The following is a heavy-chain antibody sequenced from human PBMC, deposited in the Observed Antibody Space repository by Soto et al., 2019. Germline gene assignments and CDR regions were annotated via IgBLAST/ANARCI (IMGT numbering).Heavy chain of an antibody. D-gene: IGHD6-6*01. V-gene: IGHV3-74*01. CDR2: INSDGSST. CDR3: ARVVWGIAARLDYYYYMDV. Sequence: GGSLRLSCAASGFTFSSYWMHWVRQAPGKGLVWVSRINSDGSSTSYADSVKGRFTISRDNAKKTLYLQMNSLRAEDTAVYYCARVVWGIAARLDYYYYMDVWGKGTTVTVSS. CDR1: GFTFSSYW. J-gene: IGHJ6*03.